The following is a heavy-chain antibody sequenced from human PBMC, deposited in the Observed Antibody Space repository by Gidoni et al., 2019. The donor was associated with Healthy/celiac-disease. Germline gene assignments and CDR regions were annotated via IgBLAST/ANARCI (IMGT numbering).Heavy chain of an antibody. D-gene: IGHD6-13*01. V-gene: IGHV3-21*01. CDR1: GFTFSSYS. CDR2: ISSSSSYI. J-gene: IGHJ3*02. CDR3: ARVLLNPGAIAAADSDAFDI. Sequence: EVQLVESGGGLVKPGGSLRLSCAASGFTFSSYSMNWVRQPPGKGLEWVSSISSSSSYIYYADSVKGRFTISRDNAKNSLYLQMNSLRAEDTAVYYCARVLLNPGAIAAADSDAFDIWGQGTMVTVSS.